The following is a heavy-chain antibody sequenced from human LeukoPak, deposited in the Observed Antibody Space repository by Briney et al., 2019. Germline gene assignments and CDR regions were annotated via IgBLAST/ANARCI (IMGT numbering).Heavy chain of an antibody. D-gene: IGHD4-11*01. CDR1: GYTFTGYY. CDR3: ARVLHDYGNYYFDY. J-gene: IGHJ4*02. CDR2: INPNSGGT. Sequence: ASVKVSCKASGYTFTGYYMHWVRQASGQGLEWMGRINPNSGGTNYAQKFQGRVTMTRDTSISTAYMELSRLRSDDTAVYYCARVLHDYGNYYFDYWGQGTLVTVSS. V-gene: IGHV1-2*06.